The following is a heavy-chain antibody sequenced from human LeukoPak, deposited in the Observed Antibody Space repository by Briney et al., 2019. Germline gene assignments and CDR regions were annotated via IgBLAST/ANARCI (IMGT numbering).Heavy chain of an antibody. J-gene: IGHJ4*02. CDR3: AKGHIGSGGYYYFDY. CDR1: GFTFSNYA. D-gene: IGHD3-22*01. V-gene: IGHV3-23*01. Sequence: PGGSLRLSCAASGFTFSNYAMSWVRQAPGKGLEWVSDVSGSGGGTYYADSVKGRFTISRDNSKNTLYLQMNSLRAEDTAVYYCAKGHIGSGGYYYFDYWGQGTLVTVSS. CDR2: VSGSGGGT.